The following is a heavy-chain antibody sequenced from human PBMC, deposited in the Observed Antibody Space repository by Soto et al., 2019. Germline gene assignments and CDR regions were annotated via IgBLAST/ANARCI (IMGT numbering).Heavy chain of an antibody. CDR1: GFTFSSYG. D-gene: IGHD6-13*01. CDR2: ISYDGSNK. V-gene: IGHV3-30*03. Sequence: GGSLRLSCAASGFTFSSYGMHWVRQAPGKGLEWVAVISYDGSNKYYADSVKGRFTISRDNSKNTLYLQMNSLRAEDTAVYYCATDPSYSSSWGGFDYWGQGTLVTVSS. CDR3: ATDPSYSSSWGGFDY. J-gene: IGHJ4*02.